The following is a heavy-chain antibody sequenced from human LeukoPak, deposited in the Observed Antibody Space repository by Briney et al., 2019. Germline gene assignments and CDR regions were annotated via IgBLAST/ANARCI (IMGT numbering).Heavy chain of an antibody. CDR1: GFTFSSYS. CDR2: ITYNSGTI. J-gene: IGHJ4*02. V-gene: IGHV3-48*01. D-gene: IGHD6-13*01. Sequence: GGSLRLSCAASGFTFSSYSMNWVRQAPGKGLEWVSYITYNSGTIYYTDSVKGRFTISRDNAKNSLYLQINSLRAEDTAVYYCARVAEAAAFDSWGQGTLVTVSS. CDR3: ARVAEAAAFDS.